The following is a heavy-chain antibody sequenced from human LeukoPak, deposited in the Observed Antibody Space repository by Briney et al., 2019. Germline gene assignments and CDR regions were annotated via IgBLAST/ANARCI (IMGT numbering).Heavy chain of an antibody. Sequence: SETLSLTCTFYCRSVRGGTFYSAWIRQPPGKGLEWIGSIHFSGGTYYNPSLKSRVTISVDTSKNKFSLKVTSVTAADTAVYYCARPGVKLSRSPFDYWGQGTLVTVSS. CDR3: ARPGVKLSRSPFDY. CDR2: IHFSGGT. J-gene: IGHJ4*02. CDR1: CRSVRGGTFY. D-gene: IGHD2-15*01. V-gene: IGHV4-39*01.